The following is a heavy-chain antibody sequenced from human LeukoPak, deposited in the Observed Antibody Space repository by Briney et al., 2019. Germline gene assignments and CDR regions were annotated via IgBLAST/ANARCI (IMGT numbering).Heavy chain of an antibody. D-gene: IGHD5-24*01. V-gene: IGHV4-34*01. Sequence: SETLSLTCAVYGGSFSRYYWSWIRQPPGKGLEWIGEINHSGSTNYNPSLKSRVTISVDTSKNQFSLKLSSVTAADTAVYYCARGRGWLRTLSYWGQGTLVTVSS. J-gene: IGHJ4*02. CDR3: ARGRGWLRTLSY. CDR1: GGSFSRYY. CDR2: INHSGST.